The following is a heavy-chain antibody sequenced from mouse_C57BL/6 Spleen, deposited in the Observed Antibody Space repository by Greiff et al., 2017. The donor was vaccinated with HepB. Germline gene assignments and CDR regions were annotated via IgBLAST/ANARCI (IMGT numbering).Heavy chain of an antibody. D-gene: IGHD1-1*01. J-gene: IGHJ3*01. V-gene: IGHV1-82*01. CDR1: GYAFSSSW. Sequence: QVQLQQSGPELVKPGASVKISCKASGYAFSSSWMNWVKQRPGKGLEWIGRIYPGDGDTNYNGKFKGKATLTADKSSSTAYMQLSSLTSEDSAVYVCSRTTTVVVWFAYWGQGTLVTVSA. CDR3: SRTTTVVVWFAY. CDR2: IYPGDGDT.